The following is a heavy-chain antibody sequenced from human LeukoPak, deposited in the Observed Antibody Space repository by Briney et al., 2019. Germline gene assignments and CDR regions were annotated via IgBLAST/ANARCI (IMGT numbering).Heavy chain of an antibody. CDR3: ARAHSGYDSYFGY. CDR1: GYTFTSYD. V-gene: IGHV1-8*03. CDR2: MNPNSGNT. D-gene: IGHD5-12*01. Sequence: GASVKVSCKASGYTFTSYDINWVRQATGQGLEWMGWMNPNSGNTGYAQKFQGRVTITRNTSISTAYMELSSLRSEDTAVYYCARAHSGYDSYFGYRGQGTLVTVSS. J-gene: IGHJ4*02.